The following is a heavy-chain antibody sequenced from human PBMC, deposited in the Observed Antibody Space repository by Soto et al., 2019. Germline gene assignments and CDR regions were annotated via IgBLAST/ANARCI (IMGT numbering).Heavy chain of an antibody. Sequence: QVQLVQSGAEVKKPASSVKVSCKASGGTFSSYVISWVRQAPGQGLEWMGGIIPISDTANYAQKFQGRVTITADESTRTAYMELSSLRSEDTAVYYCARGLYYWFDPWGQGTLVTGSS. CDR2: IIPISDTA. V-gene: IGHV1-69*12. D-gene: IGHD2-8*01. CDR1: GGTFSSYV. J-gene: IGHJ5*02. CDR3: ARGLYYWFDP.